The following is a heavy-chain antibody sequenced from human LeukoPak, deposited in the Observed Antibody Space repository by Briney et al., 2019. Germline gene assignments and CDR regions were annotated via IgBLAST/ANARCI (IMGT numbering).Heavy chain of an antibody. CDR3: ARVGGTGDGVY. Sequence: GGSLRFSCAASGFTFSDYYMSWIRQAPGKGLEWVSYISSSSSYTNYADSVKGRFTISRDNAKNSLYLQMNSLRAEDTAVYYCARVGGTGDGVYWGLGTLVTVSS. CDR2: ISSSSSYT. D-gene: IGHD7-27*01. V-gene: IGHV3-11*05. CDR1: GFTFSDYY. J-gene: IGHJ4*02.